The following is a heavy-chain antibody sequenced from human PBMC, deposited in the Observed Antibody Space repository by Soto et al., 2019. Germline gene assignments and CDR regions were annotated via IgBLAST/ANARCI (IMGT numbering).Heavy chain of an antibody. J-gene: IGHJ6*02. CDR3: AKLAGYVSGTSCYGHYAIDV. Sequence: SETLSLTCIVSSGSISSSLNHWGWIRQPPGKGLEWIGNINYSGSTYYNPSLQSRLTISVDTSNNQFSLRLSSVTAADTAVYYCAKLAGYVSGTSCYGHYAIDVRAQGTTVTGSS. D-gene: IGHD2-2*01. CDR2: INYSGST. V-gene: IGHV4-39*01. CDR1: SGSISSSLNH.